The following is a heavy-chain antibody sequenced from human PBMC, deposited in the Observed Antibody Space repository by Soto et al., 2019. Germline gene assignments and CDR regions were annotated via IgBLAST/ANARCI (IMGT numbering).Heavy chain of an antibody. Sequence: QVHLVQSGAEVRKPGASVKVSCKASGYTFSSYAMHLVRQAPGQRLEWMGWINAGYGNTKSSQKFQDRVTISRDTSASTAYMELTSMRSEDTAVYYCARDTGDGTFDFWGQVTLVTVSS. D-gene: IGHD7-27*01. CDR3: ARDTGDGTFDF. CDR2: INAGYGNT. J-gene: IGHJ4*02. V-gene: IGHV1-3*01. CDR1: GYTFSSYA.